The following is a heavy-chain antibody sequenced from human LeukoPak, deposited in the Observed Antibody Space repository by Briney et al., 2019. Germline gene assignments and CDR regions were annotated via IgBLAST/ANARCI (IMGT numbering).Heavy chain of an antibody. J-gene: IGHJ4*02. V-gene: IGHV3-53*01. CDR2: MYSGGGT. Sequence: GGSLRLSCAASGFTVSSNYMSWVRQAPGKRLEWVSVMYSGGGTYYADSVKGRFTISRDNSNNVIYLQMNSLRAEDTAVYYCARSSENWGQGTLVTVSS. CDR1: GFTVSSNY. CDR3: ARSSEN.